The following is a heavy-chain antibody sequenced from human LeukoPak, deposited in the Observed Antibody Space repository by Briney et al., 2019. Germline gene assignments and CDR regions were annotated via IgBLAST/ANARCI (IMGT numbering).Heavy chain of an antibody. CDR2: ISYDGSNT. CDR1: GFTFSSYA. V-gene: IGHV3-30*01. CDR3: ARDALKRFDY. Sequence: GGSLRLSCAASGFTFSSYAMHWVRQAPGKGLEWVAVISYDGSNTYYADSVKGRFTISRDNSKNTLYLQMNSLRAEDTAVYYCARDALKRFDYWGQGTLVTVSS. J-gene: IGHJ4*02.